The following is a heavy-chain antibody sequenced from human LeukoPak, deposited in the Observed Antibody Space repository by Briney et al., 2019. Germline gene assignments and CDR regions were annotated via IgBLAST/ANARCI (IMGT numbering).Heavy chain of an antibody. V-gene: IGHV4-59*01. Sequence: SETLSLTCTVSGGSISSYYWSWIRQPPGKGLEWIGYIYYSGSTNYNPSLKSRVTISVDTSKNQFSLKLSSVTAADTAVYYCARAGRADGAFDFWGQGTMVTVSS. D-gene: IGHD1-26*01. CDR2: IYYSGST. CDR3: ARAGRADGAFDF. J-gene: IGHJ3*01. CDR1: GGSISSYY.